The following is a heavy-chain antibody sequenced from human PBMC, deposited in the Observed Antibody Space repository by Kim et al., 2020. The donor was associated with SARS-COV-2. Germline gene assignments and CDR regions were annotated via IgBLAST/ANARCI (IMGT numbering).Heavy chain of an antibody. CDR1: GGSISSYY. CDR3: ARLEAPRGAFDI. J-gene: IGHJ3*02. Sequence: SETLSLTCTVSGGSISSYYWSWIRQPPGKGLEWIGYIYYSGSTNYNPSLKSRVTISVDTSKNQFSLKLSSVTAADTAVYYCARLEAPRGAFDIWGQGTMVTVSS. CDR2: IYYSGST. V-gene: IGHV4-59*08. D-gene: IGHD3-10*01.